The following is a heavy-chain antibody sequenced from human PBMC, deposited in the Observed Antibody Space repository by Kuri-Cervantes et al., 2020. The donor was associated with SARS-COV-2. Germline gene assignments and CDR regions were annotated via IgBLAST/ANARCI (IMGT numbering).Heavy chain of an antibody. Sequence: ESLKISCAASGFTFSSYGMHWIRQPPGKGLEWIGEINHSGSTNYNPSLKGRVTISVDTSKNQFSLELSSVTAADTAVYYCARYLYGSGSYYNSYYFDYWGQGTLVTVSS. D-gene: IGHD3-10*01. CDR1: GFTFSSYG. CDR3: ARYLYGSGSYYNSYYFDY. CDR2: INHSGST. J-gene: IGHJ4*02. V-gene: IGHV4-34*01.